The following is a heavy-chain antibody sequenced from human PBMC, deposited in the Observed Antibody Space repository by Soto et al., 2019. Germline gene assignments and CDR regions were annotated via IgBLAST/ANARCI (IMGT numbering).Heavy chain of an antibody. V-gene: IGHV3-7*01. CDR3: ARDPSIVLVPAATYYYYYYGMDV. J-gene: IGHJ6*02. CDR2: IKQDGSEK. D-gene: IGHD2-2*01. Sequence: EVQRVESGGGLVQPGGSLRLSCAASGFTFSSYWMSWVRQAPGKGLERVANIKQDGSEKYYVDSVKGRFTISRDNAKNSLYLQMNSLRSEDTAVYYCARDPSIVLVPAATYYYYYYGMDVWGQGTTVTVSS. CDR1: GFTFSSYW.